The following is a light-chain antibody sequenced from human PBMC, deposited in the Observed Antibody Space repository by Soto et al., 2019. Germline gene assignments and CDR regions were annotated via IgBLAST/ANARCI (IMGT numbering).Light chain of an antibody. V-gene: IGKV1-39*01. CDR3: QRSYSTPVT. Sequence: DIQMTQSPSSLSASVGDRVTITCRASQSISSYLNWYQQKPGKAPKLLIYAASSLQSGVPSRFSGSGSGTDFTLTISSLQPEDFATYYCQRSYSTPVTFGGGTKVAIK. CDR1: QSISSY. J-gene: IGKJ4*01. CDR2: AAS.